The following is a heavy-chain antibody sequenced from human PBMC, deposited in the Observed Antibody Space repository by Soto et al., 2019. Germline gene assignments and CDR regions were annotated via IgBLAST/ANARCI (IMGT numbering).Heavy chain of an antibody. CDR1: GGSISSYF. J-gene: IGHJ6*02. CDR2: IYYTGST. Sequence: SETLSLTCTVSGGSISSYFWSWIRQPPGKGLEWIGYIYYTGSTNYNPSLKSRVTISVDRSKSQFSLNLSSVTAADTAIYFCARVPVRKYYRAGSYQNYYFGMDVWGQGTTVTVSS. V-gene: IGHV4-59*12. D-gene: IGHD3-10*01. CDR3: ARVPVRKYYRAGSYQNYYFGMDV.